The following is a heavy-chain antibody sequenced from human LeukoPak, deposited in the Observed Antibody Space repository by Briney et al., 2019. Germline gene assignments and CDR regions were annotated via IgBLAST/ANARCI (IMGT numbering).Heavy chain of an antibody. CDR2: ISSSGSTI. V-gene: IGHV3-48*03. Sequence: GGSLRLSCAASRFTFCSYQMTTVRWAPGWVLGWVSSISSSGSTIYYADSVKGRFTISRDNAKNSLYLQMNSLRAEDTAVYYCAKGRWYDYGDYDDAFDIWGQGTMVTVSS. CDR3: AKGRWYDYGDYDDAFDI. D-gene: IGHD4-17*01. J-gene: IGHJ3*02. CDR1: RFTFCSYQ.